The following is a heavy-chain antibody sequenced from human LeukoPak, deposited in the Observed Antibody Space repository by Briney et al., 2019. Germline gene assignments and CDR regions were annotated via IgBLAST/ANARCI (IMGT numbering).Heavy chain of an antibody. J-gene: IGHJ4*02. CDR1: GFTFSSYG. CDR3: AKLSHDFDY. Sequence: GGSLRLSCAASGFTFSSYGMHWVRQAPGKGLEWVAVISYDGSNKYYADSVKGRFTISRDNSKNTLYLQMNSLRAEDTAVYYCAKLSHDFDYWGQGTLVTVSS. V-gene: IGHV3-30*18. CDR2: ISYDGSNK.